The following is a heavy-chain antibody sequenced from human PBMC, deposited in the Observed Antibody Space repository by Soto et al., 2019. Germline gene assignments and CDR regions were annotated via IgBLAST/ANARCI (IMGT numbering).Heavy chain of an antibody. D-gene: IGHD5-18*01. J-gene: IGHJ4*02. Sequence: QVQLEESGGGVVQPGRSLRLSCAASGFTFNTYRLHWVRQAPGEGLEWVAIIPFDGTIEYYADSVKGRFTISRDNSKNTLYLQMNSLTTEDTAIYYCAREGDTVMEHLDSWGQGTPVIVSS. CDR3: AREGDTVMEHLDS. CDR2: IPFDGTIE. V-gene: IGHV3-30*04. CDR1: GFTFNTYR.